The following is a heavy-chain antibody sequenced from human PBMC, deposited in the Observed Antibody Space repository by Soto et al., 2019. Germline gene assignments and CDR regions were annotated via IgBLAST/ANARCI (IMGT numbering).Heavy chain of an antibody. Sequence: SETLSLTCAVYGGSFSGYYWSWIRQPPGKGLEWLGFVHYSGSTQYNPSLKGRVTMSVDTSKNQLSLKLRSVTAADTAVYYCARESEGGNVHDWFDPWGQGILVTVSS. CDR3: ARESEGGNVHDWFDP. J-gene: IGHJ5*02. V-gene: IGHV4-34*10. D-gene: IGHD1-1*01. CDR1: GGSFSGYY. CDR2: VHYSGST.